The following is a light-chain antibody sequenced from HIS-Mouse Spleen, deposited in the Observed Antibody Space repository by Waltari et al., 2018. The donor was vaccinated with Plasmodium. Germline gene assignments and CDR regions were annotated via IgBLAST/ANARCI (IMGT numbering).Light chain of an antibody. CDR3: QQYKSYWT. V-gene: IGKV1-5*03. J-gene: IGKJ1*01. CDR2: KAS. CDR1: QSISSW. Sequence: DIQMTQSPSTLSASVGDRVTITGRASQSISSWLAWYQQNPGKAPKLLIYKASSLESGVPSRFSGRGTGTEFTLTISGLQPDDLATYYCQQYKSYWTFGQGTKVEIK.